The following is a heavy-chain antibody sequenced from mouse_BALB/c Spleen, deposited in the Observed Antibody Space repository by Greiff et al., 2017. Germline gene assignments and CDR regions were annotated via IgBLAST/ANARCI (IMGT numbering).Heavy chain of an antibody. V-gene: IGHV3-2*02. D-gene: IGHD1-1*02. J-gene: IGHJ4*01. CDR1: GYSITSDYA. CDR2: ISYSGST. CDR3: ARWSYAMDY. Sequence: VQLQQSGPGLVKPSQSLSLTCTVTGYSITSDYAWNWIRQFPGNKLEWMGYISYSGSTSYNPSLKSRISITRDTSKNQFFLQLNSVTTEDTATYYCARWSYAMDYWGQGTSVTVSS.